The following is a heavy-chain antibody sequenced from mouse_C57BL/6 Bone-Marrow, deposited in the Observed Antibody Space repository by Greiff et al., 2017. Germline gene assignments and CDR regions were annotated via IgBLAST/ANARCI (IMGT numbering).Heavy chain of an antibody. CDR2: IDPSDSYT. V-gene: IGHV1-69*01. J-gene: IGHJ3*01. CDR1: GYTFTSYW. Sequence: VQLHQPGAELVMPGASVKLSCKASGYTFTSYWMHWVKQRPGQGLEWIGEIDPSDSYTNYNQKFKGKSTLTVDKSSSTAYMQLSSLTSEDSAVYYCAREGYGYVLFAYWGQGTLVTVSA. D-gene: IGHD2-2*01. CDR3: AREGYGYVLFAY.